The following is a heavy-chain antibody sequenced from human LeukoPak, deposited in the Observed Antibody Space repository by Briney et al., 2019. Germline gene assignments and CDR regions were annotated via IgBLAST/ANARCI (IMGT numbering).Heavy chain of an antibody. J-gene: IGHJ4*02. D-gene: IGHD4-17*01. CDR1: GFTFSSSD. Sequence: PGGSLRLSCAASGFTFSSSDMNWVRQTPGKGLEWISYITGSSETIFYADSVKGRFTISRDNAKNSLFLQMNSLRDEDTAAYYCARDSDGDPSFDYWGQGSLVSVSS. V-gene: IGHV3-48*02. CDR3: ARDSDGDPSFDY. CDR2: ITGSSETI.